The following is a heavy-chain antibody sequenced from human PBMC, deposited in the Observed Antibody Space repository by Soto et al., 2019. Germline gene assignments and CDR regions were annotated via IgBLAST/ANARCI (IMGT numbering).Heavy chain of an antibody. J-gene: IGHJ4*02. CDR2: ISSSSYI. CDR3: AKLAVALPDY. Sequence: PGGSLRLSCAASGFTFSSYSMNWVRQAPGKGLEWVSSISSSSYIYYADSVKGRFTISRDNAKNSLYLQMNSLRAEDTAVYYCAKLAVALPDYWGQGTLVTVPQ. D-gene: IGHD6-19*01. CDR1: GFTFSSYS. V-gene: IGHV3-21*01.